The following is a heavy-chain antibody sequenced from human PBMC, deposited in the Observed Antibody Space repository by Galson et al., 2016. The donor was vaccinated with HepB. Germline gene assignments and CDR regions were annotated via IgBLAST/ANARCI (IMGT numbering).Heavy chain of an antibody. Sequence: SLRLSCAASGFTFNDYWMTWVRQAPGKGLEWVANLSPDGTDKRYAGSVKGRFTISRDNPNNSVFLQMSSLRAEDTALYYCARVDYPDEGINGWGQGTTVTVSS. V-gene: IGHV3-7*01. J-gene: IGHJ6*02. CDR3: ARVDYPDEGING. CDR1: GFTFNDYW. D-gene: IGHD4-11*01. CDR2: LSPDGTDK.